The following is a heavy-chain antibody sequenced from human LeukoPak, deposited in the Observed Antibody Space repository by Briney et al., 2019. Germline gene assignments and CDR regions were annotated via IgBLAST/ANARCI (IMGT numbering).Heavy chain of an antibody. CDR1: GFTFSNPW. Sequence: GGSLRLSWAASGFTFSNPWMSWVRQAQGKGLEWVGRIKSKTDGGTTDYAAPVKGRFTISRDDSKNTLYLQMNSLKTEDTAVYYCTTDGSGGWLPDYWGQGTLVTVSS. CDR3: TTDGSGGWLPDY. CDR2: IKSKTDGGTT. V-gene: IGHV3-15*01. D-gene: IGHD5-12*01. J-gene: IGHJ4*02.